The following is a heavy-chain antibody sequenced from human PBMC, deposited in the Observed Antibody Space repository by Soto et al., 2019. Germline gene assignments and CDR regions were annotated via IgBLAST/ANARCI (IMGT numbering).Heavy chain of an antibody. CDR3: ARGTVYYYYGMDV. CDR1: GYSFTSYW. CDR2: IYPGDSDT. Sequence: PGESLKISCKGSGYSFTSYWIGWVRQMPGKGLEWMGIIYPGDSDTRYSPSFQGQVTISADKSIGTAYLQWSSLKASDTAMYYCARGTVYYYYGMDVWGQGTTVTVSS. J-gene: IGHJ6*02. D-gene: IGHD4-17*01. V-gene: IGHV5-51*01.